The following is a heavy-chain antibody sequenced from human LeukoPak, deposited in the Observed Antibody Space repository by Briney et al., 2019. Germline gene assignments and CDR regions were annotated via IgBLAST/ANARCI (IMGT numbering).Heavy chain of an antibody. D-gene: IGHD4-17*01. J-gene: IGHJ4*02. CDR2: ISYDGSNK. CDR1: GFTFSSYG. V-gene: IGHV3-30*18. CDR3: AKDIRATVTTAFDD. Sequence: GGSLRLSCAASGFTFSSYGMHWVRQAPGKGLEWVAVISYDGSNKYYADSVKGRFTISRDNAKNSLYLQMNNLRTEDTAFYYCAKDIRATVTTAFDDWGQGTLVTVSS.